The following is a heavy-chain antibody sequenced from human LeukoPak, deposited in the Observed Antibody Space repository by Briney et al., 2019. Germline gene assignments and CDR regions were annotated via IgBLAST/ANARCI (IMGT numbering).Heavy chain of an antibody. CDR1: GYSISNGYY. V-gene: IGHV4-38-2*02. D-gene: IGHD3-16*01. CDR3: AREFTFGGVIGY. J-gene: IGHJ4*02. Sequence: SETLSLTCTVSGYSISNGYYWGWIRQPPGKGLEWIGNIYYSGSTYYNPSLKSRVTISVDTSKNQFSLKLSSVTAADTAMYYCAREFTFGGVIGYWGQGTLVTVSS. CDR2: IYYSGST.